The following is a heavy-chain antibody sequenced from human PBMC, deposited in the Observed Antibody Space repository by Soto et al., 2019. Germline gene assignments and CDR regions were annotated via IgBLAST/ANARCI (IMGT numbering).Heavy chain of an antibody. D-gene: IGHD3-22*01. V-gene: IGHV3-33*01. CDR1: GFTFSSYG. CDR2: ILYDGSNK. Sequence: GGSLRLSCAASGFTFSSYGMHWVRQAPGKGLEWVAVILYDGSNKYYADSVKGRFTISRDNSKNTLYLQMNSLRAEDTAGYYCARDFYYDSSRCFYDYWGQGTLVTVSS. CDR3: ARDFYYDSSRCFYDY. J-gene: IGHJ4*02.